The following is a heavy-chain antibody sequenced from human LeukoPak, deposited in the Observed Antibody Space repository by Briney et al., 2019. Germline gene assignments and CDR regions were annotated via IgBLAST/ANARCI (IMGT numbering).Heavy chain of an antibody. CDR1: GFTCSNAW. Sequence: GGSLRLSCAASGFTCSNAWMSWVRQAPGKGLEWVGRIKSKTDGGTTDYAAAVKGRFTISRDDSKNTLYLQMNSLKTEDTAVYYCTTKGHYYDSSGYYNAFDYWGQGTLVTVSS. J-gene: IGHJ4*02. V-gene: IGHV3-15*01. CDR2: IKSKTDGGTT. CDR3: TTKGHYYDSSGYYNAFDY. D-gene: IGHD3-22*01.